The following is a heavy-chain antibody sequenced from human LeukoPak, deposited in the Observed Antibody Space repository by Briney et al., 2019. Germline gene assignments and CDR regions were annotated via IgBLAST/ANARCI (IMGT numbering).Heavy chain of an antibody. D-gene: IGHD5-24*01. J-gene: IGHJ4*02. Sequence: SETLSLTCTVSGGSITSHYWSWIRQPPGKGLEWLGYIYYSGSTNYNPSLKSRGTMSVDTSKNQFSLKLSSVTAADTAVYYCARDGGDPYNAADYWGQGTLVTVSS. CDR2: IYYSGST. V-gene: IGHV4-59*11. CDR1: GGSITSHY. CDR3: ARDGGDPYNAADY.